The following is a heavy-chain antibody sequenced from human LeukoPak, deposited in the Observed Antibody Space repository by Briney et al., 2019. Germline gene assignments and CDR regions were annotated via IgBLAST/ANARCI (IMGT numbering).Heavy chain of an antibody. Sequence: GASVKVSCKASGGTFSSYAISWVRQAPGRGLEWMGGIIPIFGTANYAQKFQGRVTITADESTSTAYMELSSLRSEDTAVYYCAREHGAWFGELIFDYWGQGTLVTVSS. CDR2: IIPIFGTA. V-gene: IGHV1-69*13. J-gene: IGHJ4*02. CDR1: GGTFSSYA. D-gene: IGHD3-10*01. CDR3: AREHGAWFGELIFDY.